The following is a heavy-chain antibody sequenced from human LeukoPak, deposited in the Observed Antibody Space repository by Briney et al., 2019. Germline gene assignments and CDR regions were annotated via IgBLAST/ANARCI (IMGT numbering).Heavy chain of an antibody. D-gene: IGHD6-19*01. CDR3: ARPQTSYSSGWYYFDY. CDR2: IYPGDSDT. Sequence: GESLKISCKGSGYSFTSYWIGWVRQMPGKGLEGMGIIYPGDSDTRYSPSFQGQVIISADKSISTAYLQWSSLKASDTAMYYCARPQTSYSSGWYYFDYWGQGTLVTVSS. V-gene: IGHV5-51*01. J-gene: IGHJ4*02. CDR1: GYSFTSYW.